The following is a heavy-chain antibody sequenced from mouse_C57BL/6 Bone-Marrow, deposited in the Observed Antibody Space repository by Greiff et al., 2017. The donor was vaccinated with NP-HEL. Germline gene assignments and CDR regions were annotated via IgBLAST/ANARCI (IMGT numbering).Heavy chain of an antibody. V-gene: IGHV1-9*01. CDR3: ERGGYDFYFDY. Sequence: VQRVESGAELMKPGASVKLSCKATGYTFTGYWIEWVKQRPGHGLEWIGVILPGSGSTNYNEKFKGKATFTADTSSNTANMQRSSLTTEDSAIYDCERGGYDFYFDYGGQGTTLTVSS. CDR1: GYTFTGYW. J-gene: IGHJ2*01. D-gene: IGHD2-4*01. CDR2: ILPGSGST.